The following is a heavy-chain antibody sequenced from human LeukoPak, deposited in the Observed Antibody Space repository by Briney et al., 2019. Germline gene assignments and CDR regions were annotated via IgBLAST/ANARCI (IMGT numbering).Heavy chain of an antibody. D-gene: IGHD2-21*02. CDR3: AKVWIVVVTATQPLDY. J-gene: IGHJ4*02. CDR2: ISGSGGST. CDR1: GFTFSSYA. Sequence: QPGGSLRLSCAASGFTFSSYAMSWVRQAPGKGLEWVSAISGSGGSTYYADSVKGRFTISRDNSKNTLYLQMNSRRAEDTAVYYCAKVWIVVVTATQPLDYWGQGTLVTVSS. V-gene: IGHV3-23*01.